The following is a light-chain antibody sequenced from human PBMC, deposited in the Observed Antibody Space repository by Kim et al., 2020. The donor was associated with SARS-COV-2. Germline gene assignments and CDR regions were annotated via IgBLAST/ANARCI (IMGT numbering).Light chain of an antibody. CDR1: HSRLDRSGFDC. V-gene: IGKV2-28*01. Sequence: AVSACRSIHSRLDRSGFDCLDWYLQKPGKAPQLLIYLGSNRVCGVPDRFSGSGSGTDFTLKISKVEAEDVGVYYCMQALQTPLTFGQGTKVDIK. CDR3: MQALQTPLT. J-gene: IGKJ1*01. CDR2: LGS.